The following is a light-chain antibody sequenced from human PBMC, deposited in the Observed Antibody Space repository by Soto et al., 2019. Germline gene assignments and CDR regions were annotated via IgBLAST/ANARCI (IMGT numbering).Light chain of an antibody. CDR2: DVS. J-gene: IGLJ2*01. CDR1: SSDVGGYNY. V-gene: IGLV2-14*01. Sequence: QSALTQPASVSGSPGQSITISCTGTSSDVGGYNYVSWYQQHPGKAPKLMIYDVSNRPSGVSNRFSGSKSGNTASLTISGPQAQDEADYYCSSYTSISTLGVFGGGTKLTVL. CDR3: SSYTSISTLGV.